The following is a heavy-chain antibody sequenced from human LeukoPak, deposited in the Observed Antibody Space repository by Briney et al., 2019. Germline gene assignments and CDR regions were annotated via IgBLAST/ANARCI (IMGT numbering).Heavy chain of an antibody. V-gene: IGHV5-10-1*01. D-gene: IGHD3-10*01. CDR3: ANLLWFGELPSNPSAFDI. CDR1: GYSFTSYW. Sequence: GESLRLSCKGSGYSFTSYWISWVRQMPGKGLEWMGRIDPSDSYTNYSPSFQGHVTISADKSISTAYLQWSSLKASDTAMYYCANLLWFGELPSNPSAFDIWGQGTMVTVSS. CDR2: IDPSDSYT. J-gene: IGHJ3*02.